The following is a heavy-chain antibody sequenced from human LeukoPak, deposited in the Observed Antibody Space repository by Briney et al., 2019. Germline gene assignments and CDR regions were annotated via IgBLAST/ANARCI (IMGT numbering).Heavy chain of an antibody. CDR2: IIPIFGTA. CDR1: GGTFSSYA. D-gene: IGHD3-22*01. V-gene: IGHV1-69*05. CDR3: ARASASPTNSNSYYFETTKKNAFDF. Sequence: GASVKVSCKASGGTFSSYAISWVRQAPGQGLEWMGGIIPIFGTANYAQKLQGRVTMTTDTSTSTAYMELRSLSSDDTAVYYCARASASPTNSNSYYFETTKKNAFDFWGQGTMVTVSS. J-gene: IGHJ3*01.